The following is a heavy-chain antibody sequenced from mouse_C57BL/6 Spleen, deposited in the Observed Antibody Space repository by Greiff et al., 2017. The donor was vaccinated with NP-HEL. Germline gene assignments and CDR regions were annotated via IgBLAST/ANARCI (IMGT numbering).Heavy chain of an antibody. CDR2: IDPETGGT. D-gene: IGHD2-1*01. CDR3: TRHGNYPYYFDY. Sequence: QVQLQQSGAELVRPGASVTLSCKASGYTFTDYEMHWVKQTPVHGLEWIGAIDPETGGTAYNQKFKGKAILTADKSSSTAYMELRSLTSEDSAVYYCTRHGNYPYYFDYWGQGTTLTVSS. CDR1: GYTFTDYE. J-gene: IGHJ2*01. V-gene: IGHV1-15*01.